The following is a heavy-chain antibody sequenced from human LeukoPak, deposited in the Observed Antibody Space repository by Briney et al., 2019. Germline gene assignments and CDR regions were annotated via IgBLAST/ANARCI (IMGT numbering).Heavy chain of an antibody. CDR1: GFTFSSYD. Sequence: GGSLRLSCTASGFTFSSYDMNWVRQAPGKGLEWLSYISSSGSTKYYADSVKGRFTISRDNAKNSLYLQMNSLRAEDTAVYYCAMKAVPRPRLYDAFDFWGQGTVVTVSS. V-gene: IGHV3-48*03. J-gene: IGHJ3*01. CDR2: ISSSGSTK. CDR3: AMKAVPRPRLYDAFDF. D-gene: IGHD2-2*02.